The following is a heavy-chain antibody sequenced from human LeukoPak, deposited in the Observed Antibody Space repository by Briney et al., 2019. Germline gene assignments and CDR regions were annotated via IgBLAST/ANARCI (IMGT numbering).Heavy chain of an antibody. Sequence: SETLSLTCTVSGGSISSHYWSWIRQPPGKGLEWIGYIYYSGSTNYNPSLKSRVTISVDTSKNQFSLKLSSVTAADTAVYYCARDRAFSGCSSTSCYSYHYYYMDVWGKGTTVTVSS. CDR2: IYYSGST. CDR3: ARDRAFSGCSSTSCYSYHYYYMDV. D-gene: IGHD2-2*02. V-gene: IGHV4-59*11. J-gene: IGHJ6*03. CDR1: GGSISSHY.